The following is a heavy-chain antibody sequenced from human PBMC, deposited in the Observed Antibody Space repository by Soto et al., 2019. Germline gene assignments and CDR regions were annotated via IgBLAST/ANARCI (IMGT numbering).Heavy chain of an antibody. J-gene: IGHJ3*01. CDR3: ARDRDRVADV. CDR1: GYTFNTYG. D-gene: IGHD2-15*01. Sequence: QVHLVQSGPEVKKPGASVKVSCKASGYTFNTYGITWVRQAPGQGLEWMAWINAYNGNRIYAQNFQGRVTVTTDTSTSAASMELMSLTAHATAVYFCARDRDRVADVWGLGTMVTVSS. CDR2: INAYNGNR. V-gene: IGHV1-18*01.